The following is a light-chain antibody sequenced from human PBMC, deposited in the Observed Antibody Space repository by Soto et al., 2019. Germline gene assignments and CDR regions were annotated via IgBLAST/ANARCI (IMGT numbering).Light chain of an antibody. V-gene: IGLV2-14*01. CDR3: SSYTSSNTLV. J-gene: IGLJ2*01. CDR1: SSDVGGYNF. Sequence: QSALTQPASVSGSPGQSITISCTGTSSDVGGYNFVSWYQQHPGKAPKLMIYEVSNRPSGVSNRFSGSKSGNTASLTISGLQAEDEADYYCSSYTSSNTLVFGGATKLTVL. CDR2: EVS.